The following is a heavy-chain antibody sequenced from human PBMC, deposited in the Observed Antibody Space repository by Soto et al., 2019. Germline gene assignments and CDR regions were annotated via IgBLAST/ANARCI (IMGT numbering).Heavy chain of an antibody. CDR3: ASNGESYYYYGMDV. CDR1: GGTFSSSA. CDR2: IIPIFGTA. Sequence: QVQLVQYGAEVKKPGSSVKVSCKASGGTFSSSAISWVRQAPGQGLEWMGGIIPIFGTAEYAQKFQARVTITADESTSTDFMEVSSLRSEDTAVYYCASNGESYYYYGMDVWGQGTTVTVSS. D-gene: IGHD2-8*01. V-gene: IGHV1-69*12. J-gene: IGHJ6*02.